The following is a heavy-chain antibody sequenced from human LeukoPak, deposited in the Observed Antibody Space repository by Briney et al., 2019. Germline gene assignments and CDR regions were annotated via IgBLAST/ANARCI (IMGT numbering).Heavy chain of an antibody. D-gene: IGHD3-10*01. CDR3: ARDNSVGDIAWWFDP. V-gene: IGHV1-46*01. CDR1: GYTFINNW. J-gene: IGHJ5*02. Sequence: ASVKVSCKASGYTFINNWMHWVRQAPGQGLEWVGQINPTGSTTLYAQKFQGRVTLTRDMSTSTDYMELRSLKSEDTAVYYCARDNSVGDIAWWFDPWGQGTLVTVSS. CDR2: INPTGSTT.